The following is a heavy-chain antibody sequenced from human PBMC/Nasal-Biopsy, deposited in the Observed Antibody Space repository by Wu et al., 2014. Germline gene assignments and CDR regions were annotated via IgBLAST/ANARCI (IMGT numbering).Heavy chain of an antibody. CDR3: AHAITGVGAQRGEHFGF. CDR2: LYWDDDH. J-gene: IGHJ4*02. CDR1: GFSLYSPEVG. V-gene: IGHV2-5*02. Sequence: LVKPTQTLTVTCSVSGFSLYSPEVGVAWIRQSPGQALEWLALLYWDDDHRYSPSLKTRLTITKDTSRDQVVLTMTNMDPVDTATYYCAHAITGVGAQRGEHFGFWGQGTLVTVSS. D-gene: IGHD3-10*01.